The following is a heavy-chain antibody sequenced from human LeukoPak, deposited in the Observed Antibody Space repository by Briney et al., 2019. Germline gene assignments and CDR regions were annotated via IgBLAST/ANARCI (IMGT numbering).Heavy chain of an antibody. D-gene: IGHD6-19*01. CDR3: AKEDSSGWIHY. CDR2: IRGSGDST. V-gene: IGHV3-23*01. Sequence: GGSLRLSCAASGFTFSTYTMSWVRQAPGKGLEWVSAIRGSGDSTYYADSVEGRFTISRDNSKNTMYLQVNSLRVEDTAIYYCAKEDSSGWIHYWGQGTLVTVSS. J-gene: IGHJ4*02. CDR1: GFTFSTYT.